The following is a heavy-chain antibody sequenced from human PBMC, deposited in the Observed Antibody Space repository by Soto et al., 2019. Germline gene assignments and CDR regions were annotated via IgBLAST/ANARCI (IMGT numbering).Heavy chain of an antibody. V-gene: IGHV1-18*01. J-gene: IGHJ6*02. Sequence: GASVKVSCKASGYTFTSYGISWVRQAPGQGLEWMGWISAYNGNTNYAQKLQGRVTMTTDTSTSTAYMELRSLRSDDTAVYYCAREIVVTTRYYYDSSGYPNYGMDVWGQGTTVTVYS. CDR1: GYTFTSYG. CDR3: AREIVVTTRYYYDSSGYPNYGMDV. CDR2: ISAYNGNT. D-gene: IGHD3-22*01.